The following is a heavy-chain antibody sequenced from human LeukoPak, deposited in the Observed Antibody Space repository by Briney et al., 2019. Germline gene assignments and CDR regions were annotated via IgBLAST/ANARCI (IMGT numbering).Heavy chain of an antibody. J-gene: IGHJ4*02. Sequence: GGSLRLSCAASGFAFNAYWMHWVRHAPGKGLEWVARINEDATTISYADSVKGRFIISRDNTKKSLYLQMNNLSAEDTAVYYCVRDLVFVWTPGDDFDFWGQGTLVIVSS. V-gene: IGHV3-74*01. D-gene: IGHD3-16*01. CDR1: GFAFNAYW. CDR2: INEDATTI. CDR3: VRDLVFVWTPGDDFDF.